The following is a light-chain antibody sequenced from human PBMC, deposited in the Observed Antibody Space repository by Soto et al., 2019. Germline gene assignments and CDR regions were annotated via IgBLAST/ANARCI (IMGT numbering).Light chain of an antibody. CDR2: GSS. CDR3: QQSHSFPHT. V-gene: IGKV1-12*01. J-gene: IGKJ2*01. Sequence: DIQMSQSPSFVSASVGDRFTITCRATQGISSWVAWFQQRPGKAPKLLIYGSSTLQNGGPSRFSGSGSGTEFTLTISGLQPEDFATYYCQQSHSFPHTFGQGTKVELK. CDR1: QGISSW.